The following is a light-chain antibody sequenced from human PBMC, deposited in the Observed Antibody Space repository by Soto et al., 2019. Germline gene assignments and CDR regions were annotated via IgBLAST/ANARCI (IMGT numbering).Light chain of an antibody. V-gene: IGKV1-5*01. CDR3: HQYKSYSGR. Sequence: DIQMTQSPSTLSASVGDRVTITCRASQSISSWLAWYQQKPGKAPKLLIYDASSLESGVPSRFSGSGSGTQFTHTILSREPDDFVTYYCHQYKSYSGRFGQRPKGEV. CDR1: QSISSW. J-gene: IGKJ1*01. CDR2: DAS.